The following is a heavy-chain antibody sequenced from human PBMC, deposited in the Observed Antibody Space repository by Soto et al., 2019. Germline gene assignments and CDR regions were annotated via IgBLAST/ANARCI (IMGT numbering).Heavy chain of an antibody. CDR2: IYYSGST. CDR1: GGSISSSSYY. Sequence: QLQLQESGPGLVKPSETLSLTCTVSGGSISSSSYYWGWIRQPPGKGLEWIGSIYYSGSTYYNPSLKSRVTISVDTSKNQFSLKLSSVTAADTAVYYCARQDFSGGLYRGLNAFDIWGQGTMVTVSS. CDR3: ARQDFSGGLYRGLNAFDI. D-gene: IGHD2-15*01. J-gene: IGHJ3*02. V-gene: IGHV4-39*01.